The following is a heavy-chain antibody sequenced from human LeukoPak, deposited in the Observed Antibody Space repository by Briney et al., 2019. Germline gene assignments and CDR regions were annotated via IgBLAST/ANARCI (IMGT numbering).Heavy chain of an antibody. Sequence: SETLSLTCTVSGDSISSSYHWGWIRQPPGKGLEWIGSIYYSGNTYYNPSLKSRVTISVDTSKNQFSLNLRSVTAADTAVYYCARQGSYGDYARVDFWGQGTLVTVSS. J-gene: IGHJ4*02. V-gene: IGHV4-39*01. D-gene: IGHD4-17*01. CDR2: IYYSGNT. CDR3: ARQGSYGDYARVDF. CDR1: GDSISSSYH.